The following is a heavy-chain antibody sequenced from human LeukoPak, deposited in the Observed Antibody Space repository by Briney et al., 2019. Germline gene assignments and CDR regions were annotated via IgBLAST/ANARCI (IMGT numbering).Heavy chain of an antibody. Sequence: PSETLSLTCAVYGGSFSGYYWSWIRQPPGKGLEWIGEINHSGSTNYNPSLKSRVTISVDTSKNQFSLKLSSVTAADTAVYYCARGQRCSGGSCRLVYWFDPWGQGTRVTVSS. J-gene: IGHJ5*02. V-gene: IGHV4-34*01. CDR2: INHSGST. D-gene: IGHD2-15*01. CDR3: ARGQRCSGGSCRLVYWFDP. CDR1: GGSFSGYY.